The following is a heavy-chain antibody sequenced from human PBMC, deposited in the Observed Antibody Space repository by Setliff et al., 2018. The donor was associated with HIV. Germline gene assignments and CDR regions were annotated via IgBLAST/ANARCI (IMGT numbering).Heavy chain of an antibody. J-gene: IGHJ6*02. Sequence: PSETLSLTCTVSGDSISSGSHYWSWIRQPAGKGLEWIGHIYTGGNANYNPSLQSRVTISVDTSKNQFSLMLGSMTAADTAVYYCAGPMVRGVITRPYYYYGMDVWGQGTTVTVSS. CDR2: IYTGGNA. CDR1: GDSISSGSHY. CDR3: AGPMVRGVITRPYYYYGMDV. D-gene: IGHD3-10*01. V-gene: IGHV4-61*09.